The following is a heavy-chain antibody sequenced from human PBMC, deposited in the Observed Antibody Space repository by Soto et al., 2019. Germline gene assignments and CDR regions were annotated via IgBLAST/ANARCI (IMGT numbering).Heavy chain of an antibody. Sequence: GESLKISCKGVGYKFGSAWIGWVRQMPGKGLEWMGIIKPGTSDIRYSPSCRGHVTISADEAVSTAYLQWSSLKASDTTMYYCARQLSHICDSWGQGTLVTVS. CDR1: GYKFGSAW. D-gene: IGHD3-3*02. V-gene: IGHV5-51*01. CDR3: ARQLSHICDS. J-gene: IGHJ4*02. CDR2: IKPGTSDI.